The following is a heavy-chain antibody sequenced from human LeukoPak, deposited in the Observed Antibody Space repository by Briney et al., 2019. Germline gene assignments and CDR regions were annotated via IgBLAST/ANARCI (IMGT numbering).Heavy chain of an antibody. Sequence: ASVKVSCKASGYTFTVHYLHWLRQAPGQGLEWMGWIKPGSGATNFAQNFQGRVTVTSDTSINTAYMELSSLTSDDTAMYYCARDHDYGPDYWGQGTLVTVSA. V-gene: IGHV1-2*02. CDR2: IKPGSGAT. CDR3: ARDHDYGPDY. J-gene: IGHJ4*02. CDR1: GYTFTVHY. D-gene: IGHD4/OR15-4a*01.